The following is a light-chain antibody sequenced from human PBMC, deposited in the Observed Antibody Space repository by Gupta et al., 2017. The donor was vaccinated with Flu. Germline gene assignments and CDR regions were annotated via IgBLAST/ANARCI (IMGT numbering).Light chain of an antibody. V-gene: IGLV2-18*04. CDR2: DVS. CDR3: TSYKRRSTEV. Sequence: QSALTQPPSVSGSPGQSVTISCTGTSSDVGSYNRVSWYQQSPGTPPQRMSDDVSNRPSGVPDRCSGSNSGTTAFPNISGLQAEDDAYYYCTSYKRRSTEVFGTGTKLTVL. J-gene: IGLJ1*01. CDR1: SSDVGSYNR.